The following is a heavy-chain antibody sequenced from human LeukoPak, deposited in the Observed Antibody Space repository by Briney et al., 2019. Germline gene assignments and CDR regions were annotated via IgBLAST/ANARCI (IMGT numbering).Heavy chain of an antibody. CDR1: GFTFSKYG. Sequence: GGSLRLSCAASGFTFSKYGMTCVRQAPGEGLEWVSSISGSGDNTYYGDSVKGRFTISRDNSKNALYLQMNSLRAEDTAVYFCAKPDFSSSWYGADNWGQGALVTVSS. J-gene: IGHJ4*02. V-gene: IGHV3-23*01. D-gene: IGHD6-13*01. CDR3: AKPDFSSSWYGADN. CDR2: ISGSGDNT.